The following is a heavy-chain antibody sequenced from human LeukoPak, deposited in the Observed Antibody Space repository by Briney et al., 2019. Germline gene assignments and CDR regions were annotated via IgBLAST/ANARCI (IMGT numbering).Heavy chain of an antibody. V-gene: IGHV3-7*01. J-gene: IGHJ4*02. Sequence: GSLRLSCAASGFTFSSSWMSWVRQAPGKGLEWVANIKQDGSEKYYVDSVKGRFTISRDNTKNSLYLQMDSLRAEDTAVYYCARISIAVAGADYWGQGTLVTVSS. D-gene: IGHD6-19*01. CDR1: GFTFSSSW. CDR3: ARISIAVAGADY. CDR2: IKQDGSEK.